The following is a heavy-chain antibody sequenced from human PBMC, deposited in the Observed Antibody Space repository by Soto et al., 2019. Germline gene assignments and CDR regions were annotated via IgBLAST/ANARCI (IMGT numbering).Heavy chain of an antibody. CDR3: ARSPSMTTVSLDY. CDR2: ISSSSSYI. D-gene: IGHD4-17*01. CDR1: GFTFSRYS. Sequence: ESGGGLVKPGGSLRLSCAASGFTFSRYSMNWVRQAPGKGLEWVSSISSSSSYIYYADSVKGRFTISRDNAKNSLYLQMNILRAEDTAVYYCARSPSMTTVSLDYWGQGTLVTVSS. V-gene: IGHV3-21*01. J-gene: IGHJ4*02.